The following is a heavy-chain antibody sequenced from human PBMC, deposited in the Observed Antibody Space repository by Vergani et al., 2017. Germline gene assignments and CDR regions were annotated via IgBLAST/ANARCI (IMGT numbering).Heavy chain of an antibody. CDR3: ARDLGGQYSYGSDY. CDR1: GFTFSSYS. CDR2: ISSSSSYI. J-gene: IGHJ4*02. D-gene: IGHD5-18*01. Sequence: EVQLVESGGGLVKPGGSLRLSCAASGFTFSSYSMNWVRQAPGKGLEWVSSISSSSSYIYYADSVKGRFTISRDNAKNSLYLQMNSLRAEDTAVYYCARDLGGQYSYGSDYWGQGTLVTVSS. V-gene: IGHV3-21*01.